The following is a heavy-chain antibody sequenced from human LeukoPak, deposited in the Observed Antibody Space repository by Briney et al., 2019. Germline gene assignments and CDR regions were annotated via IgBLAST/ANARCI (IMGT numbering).Heavy chain of an antibody. CDR2: IYYSGST. V-gene: IGHV4-61*01. Sequence: PSETLSLTCTVSGGSVSSGSYYWSWIRQPPGRGLEWIGYIYYSGSTGHNPSLKSRVTISVDTSKNQFSLKLSSVTAADTAVYYCARTYGSASWWFDPWGQGTLVTVSS. CDR3: ARTYGSASWWFDP. D-gene: IGHD2-15*01. J-gene: IGHJ5*02. CDR1: GGSVSSGSYY.